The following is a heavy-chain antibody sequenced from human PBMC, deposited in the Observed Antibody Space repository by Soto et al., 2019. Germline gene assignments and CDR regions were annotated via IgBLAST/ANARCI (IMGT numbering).Heavy chain of an antibody. CDR1: GFTFRSYW. CDR3: AIGGYYGSGSFDY. CDR2: INSDGSST. V-gene: IGHV3-74*01. D-gene: IGHD3-10*01. J-gene: IGHJ4*02. Sequence: EVQLVESGGGLVQPGGSLRLSCAASGFTFRSYWMHWVRQTPGKGLVWVSRINSDGSSTRYADSVKGRFTISRDKAKNTLYLQMNSVRAEDTAVCYGAIGGYYGSGSFDYLGQGTLVTVSS.